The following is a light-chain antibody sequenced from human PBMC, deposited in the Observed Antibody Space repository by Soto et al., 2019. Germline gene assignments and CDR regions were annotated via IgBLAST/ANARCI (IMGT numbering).Light chain of an antibody. CDR2: DVS. CDR3: SSYTSSSNP. CDR1: SSDVGGYNY. Sequence: QSALTQPASVSGSPGQSITISCTGTSSDVGGYNYVSWYQQHPGKAPKLMIYDVSNRPSGVSNRFSGSKSGNTASLTISGLQAEDEADYYCSSYTSSSNPFGTRTKLTVL. J-gene: IGLJ1*01. V-gene: IGLV2-14*01.